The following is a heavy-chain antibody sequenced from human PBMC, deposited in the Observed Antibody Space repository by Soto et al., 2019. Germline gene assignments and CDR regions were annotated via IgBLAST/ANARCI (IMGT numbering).Heavy chain of an antibody. Sequence: SVKVSCKASGFTFTSSAVQWVRQARGQRLEWIGWVVVGSGNTNYAQKFQERVTITRDMSTSTAYMELSSLRSEDTAVYYCAAPRRGYYYYGMDVWGQGTTVTV. V-gene: IGHV1-58*01. CDR1: GFTFTSSA. CDR3: AAPRRGYYYYGMDV. J-gene: IGHJ6*02. CDR2: VVVGSGNT.